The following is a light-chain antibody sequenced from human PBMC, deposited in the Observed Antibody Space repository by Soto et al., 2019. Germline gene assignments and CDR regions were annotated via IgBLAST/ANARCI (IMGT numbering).Light chain of an antibody. Sequence: EIVLTHSPLALHVTPGEPATISCRSSQSLLQRSGHNFLDWYLQKQGQSPQLLIYLGSNRASGVPDRFSGSGSGTDFTLKISRVEAEDVGVYFCMQPLHAWPFGQGTKVDIK. CDR2: LGS. J-gene: IGKJ1*01. V-gene: IGKV2-28*01. CDR1: QSLLQRSGHNF. CDR3: MQPLHAWP.